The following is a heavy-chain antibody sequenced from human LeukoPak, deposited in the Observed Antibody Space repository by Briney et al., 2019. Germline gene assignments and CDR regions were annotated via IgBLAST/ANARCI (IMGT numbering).Heavy chain of an antibody. CDR1: NGDLNNYY. J-gene: IGHJ6*03. CDR3: ARSESGVQYFQHYFYIDA. CDR2: IYYRGST. Sequence: SETLSLTCTVSNGDLNNYYWRWVRQPPGKGLEWIGYIYYRGSTKYNPSLKSRVTISIDTSNDQVSLRLTSVTAADTAVYYCARSESGVQYFQHYFYIDAWGKATTVTVSS. D-gene: IGHD2-2*01. V-gene: IGHV4-59*01.